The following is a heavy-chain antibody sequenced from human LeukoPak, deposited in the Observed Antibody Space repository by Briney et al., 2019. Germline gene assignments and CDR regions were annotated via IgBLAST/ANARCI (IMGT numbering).Heavy chain of an antibody. Sequence: GGSLRLSCAASGFTFSNAWMSWVRQAPGKGLEWVGRIKSKTAGGTTDYAAPVKGRFTISRDDSKNTVYLQMNSLQTEDTAVYYCARESGIQLWAYFDYWGQGTLVTVSS. CDR1: GFTFSNAW. CDR3: ARESGIQLWAYFDY. V-gene: IGHV3-15*01. J-gene: IGHJ4*02. CDR2: IKSKTAGGTT. D-gene: IGHD5-18*01.